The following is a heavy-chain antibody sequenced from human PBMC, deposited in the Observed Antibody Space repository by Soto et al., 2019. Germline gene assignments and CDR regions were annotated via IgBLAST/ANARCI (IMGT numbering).Heavy chain of an antibody. CDR1: GFTLGNYW. CDR3: ARAVGGILDN. CDR2: ARQAGVDS. J-gene: IGHJ4*02. Sequence: PGGSLRLSCTASGFTLGNYWMAWVRQAPGKGLEWVANARQAGVDSGHAASVRDRFTIIRVNARNSVFLQTNSLRAEDTAVYSFARAVGGILDNWGQGTLVTVSS. V-gene: IGHV3-7*03.